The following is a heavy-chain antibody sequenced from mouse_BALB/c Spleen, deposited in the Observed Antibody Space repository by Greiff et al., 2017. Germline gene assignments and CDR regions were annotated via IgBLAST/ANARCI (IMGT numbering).Heavy chain of an antibody. Sequence: VQLQQSGAELVRSGASVKLSCTASGFNIKDYYMHWVKQRPEQGLEWIGWIDPENGDTEYAPKFQGKATMTADTSSNTAYLQLSSLTSEDTAVYYCTSYERGGFAYWGQGTLVTVSA. CDR2: IDPENGDT. D-gene: IGHD2-3*01. CDR3: TSYERGGFAY. J-gene: IGHJ3*01. V-gene: IGHV14-4*02. CDR1: GFNIKDYY.